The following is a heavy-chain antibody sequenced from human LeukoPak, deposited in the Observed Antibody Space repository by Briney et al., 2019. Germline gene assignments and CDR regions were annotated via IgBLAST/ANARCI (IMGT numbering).Heavy chain of an antibody. CDR2: IIPIFGTA. D-gene: IGHD2-2*01. CDR1: GGTFSSYA. J-gene: IGHJ4*02. CDR3: ARDRRRCSSTSCYVPDY. Sequence: GASVTVSCTAFGGTFSSYAISWVRQAPGQGLEWMGGIIPIFGTANYAQKFQGRVTITADESTSTAYMELSSLRSEDTAVYYCARDRRRCSSTSCYVPDYWGQGTLVTVSS. V-gene: IGHV1-69*13.